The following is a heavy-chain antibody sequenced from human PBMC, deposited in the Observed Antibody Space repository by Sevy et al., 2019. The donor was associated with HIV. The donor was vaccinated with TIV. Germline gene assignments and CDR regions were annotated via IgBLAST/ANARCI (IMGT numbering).Heavy chain of an antibody. V-gene: IGHV3-23*01. CDR1: GFTFSNYG. CDR3: VKGGSISATGNDAFDI. Sequence: GGSLRLSCAASGFTFSNYGMNWVRQAPGKGLEWVSVIHNSGDTTYYADSVKGRFTISRDNSGNTLYLQMKTLRAADKAVYYCVKGGSISATGNDAFDIWGQGTMVTVSS. CDR2: IHNSGDTT. D-gene: IGHD6-13*01. J-gene: IGHJ3*02.